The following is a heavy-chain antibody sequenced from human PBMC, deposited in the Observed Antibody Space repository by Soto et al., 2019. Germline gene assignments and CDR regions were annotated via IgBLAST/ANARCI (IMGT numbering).Heavy chain of an antibody. CDR1: GFTFSSYA. CDR3: ARELLFLLGSGSPGFDY. V-gene: IGHV3-66*01. CDR2: IYSGGST. Sequence: PGGSLRLSCAASGFTFSSYAMSWVRQAPGKGLEWVSVIYSGGSTYYADSVKGRFTISRDNSKNTPYLQMNSLRAEDTAVYYCARELLFLLGSGSPGFDYWGQGTLVTVSS. J-gene: IGHJ4*02. D-gene: IGHD2-15*01.